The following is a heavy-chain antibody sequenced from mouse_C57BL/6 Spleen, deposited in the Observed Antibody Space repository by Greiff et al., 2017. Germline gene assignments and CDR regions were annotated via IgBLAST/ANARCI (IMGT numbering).Heavy chain of an antibody. D-gene: IGHD1-3*01. V-gene: IGHV1-69*01. Sequence: QVQLQQPGAELVMPGASVKLSCKASGYTFTSYWMHWVKQRPGQGLEWIGDIDPSDSSTNYNQKFKGKSTLTVDKSSSTAYMQLSSLTSEDSAVYYCARARSKGYFGGWGTATTVTVST. CDR1: GYTFTSYW. CDR2: IDPSDSST. J-gene: IGHJ1*03. CDR3: ARARSKGYFGG.